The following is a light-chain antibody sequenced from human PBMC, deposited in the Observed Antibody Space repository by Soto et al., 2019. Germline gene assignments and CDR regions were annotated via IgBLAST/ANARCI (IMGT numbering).Light chain of an antibody. V-gene: IGKV1-5*01. CDR2: DAS. CDR3: QQYNSYPET. J-gene: IGKJ1*01. CDR1: QSISNW. Sequence: DIQMTQSPSTLSASVGDRVTITCRAGQSISNWLAWYQQKPGKAPKLLIYDASSLESGVPSRFSGSGSGTEFTLTISSLQPDDFATYYCQQYNSYPETFGQGTKVEIK.